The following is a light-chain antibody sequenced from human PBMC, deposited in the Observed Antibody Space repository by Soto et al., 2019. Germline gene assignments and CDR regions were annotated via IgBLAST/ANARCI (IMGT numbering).Light chain of an antibody. V-gene: IGKV2-28*01. Sequence: DIVMTPSPLSLPVTPGEPASISCRSSQSLLHSNGYTYLDWYLQKPGQSPQLLIYLGSNRASGVPDRFSGSGSGTDFTLKISRVEAEDVGVYYCMQALQTPRTIGQGTKVESK. J-gene: IGKJ1*01. CDR3: MQALQTPRT. CDR2: LGS. CDR1: QSLLHSNGYTY.